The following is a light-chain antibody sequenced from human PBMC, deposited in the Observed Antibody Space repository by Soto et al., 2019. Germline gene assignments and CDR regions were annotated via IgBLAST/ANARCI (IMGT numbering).Light chain of an antibody. J-gene: IGKJ1*01. Sequence: EIVMTQSPATLSVSPGERATLSCRASQSVSDYLAWYQQTPGQPPRLLIYTASTRSTGIPARFSGSGSGTDFTLTISSLQSEDFAVYYCQQYSNWPRTFGQGTRVEIK. CDR1: QSVSDY. V-gene: IGKV3-15*01. CDR3: QQYSNWPRT. CDR2: TAS.